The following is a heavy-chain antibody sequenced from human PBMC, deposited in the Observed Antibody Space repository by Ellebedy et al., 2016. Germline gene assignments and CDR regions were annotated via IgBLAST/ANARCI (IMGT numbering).Heavy chain of an antibody. CDR2: HYASAGKT. V-gene: IGHV3-23*01. J-gene: IGHJ4*02. Sequence: GGSLRLSXAASGFTFSYYAMVWVRLTPGKGLEWVSTHYASAGKTYYADSVKGRFTISRDTSKNTLHLQMNSLRAEDTAVYYCARWRWLQSEFDHWGQGTLVTVSS. CDR1: GFTFSYYA. CDR3: ARWRWLQSEFDH. D-gene: IGHD5-24*01.